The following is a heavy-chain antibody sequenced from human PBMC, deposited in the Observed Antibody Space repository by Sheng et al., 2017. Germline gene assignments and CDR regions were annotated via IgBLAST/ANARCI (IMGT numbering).Heavy chain of an antibody. CDR1: GYNFIGYY. Sequence: QVQLVQSGAEVKKPGASVQVFCKASGYNFIGYYIHWVRLAPGQGLEWMGWINPSTGDTKSAQNFQGRVTLTRDTSINTVYMNLDSLTSDDTAVYYCARDPGLGGAANWYFDVWAVAPCSLSP. J-gene: IGHJ2*01. CDR2: INPSTGDT. D-gene: IGHD3-16*01. CDR3: ARDPGLGGAANWYFDV. V-gene: IGHV1-2*02.